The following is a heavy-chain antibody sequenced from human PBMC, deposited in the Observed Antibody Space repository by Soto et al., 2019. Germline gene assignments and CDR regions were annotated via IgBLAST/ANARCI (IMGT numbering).Heavy chain of an antibody. V-gene: IGHV3-23*01. CDR1: GFTFSSYA. D-gene: IGHD3-16*01. Sequence: GGSLRLSCAASGFTFSSYAMSWVRQAPGKGLEWVSAISGSGGSTYYADSVKGRFTISRDNSKNTLYLQMNSLRAEDTAVYYCAKDHASGYDYISPFDYWGQGTLVTVSS. J-gene: IGHJ4*02. CDR3: AKDHASGYDYISPFDY. CDR2: ISGSGGST.